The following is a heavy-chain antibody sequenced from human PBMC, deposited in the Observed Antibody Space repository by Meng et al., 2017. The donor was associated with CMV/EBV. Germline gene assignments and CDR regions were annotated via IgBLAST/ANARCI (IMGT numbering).Heavy chain of an antibody. CDR1: GCPFRSKSYY. J-gene: IGHJ1*01. D-gene: IGHD2-2*01. V-gene: IGHV4-39*01. CDR3: ARQVDCSSASCYGWD. CDR2: IYYSESN. Sequence: SETLSLTCTVSGCPFRSKSYYWGWIRQPPGKGREWIGSIYYSESNYYNPSLKSRVTISVDTSKNQFSLKLSSVTAADTAMYYCARQVDCSSASCYGWDWGQGTLVTVSS.